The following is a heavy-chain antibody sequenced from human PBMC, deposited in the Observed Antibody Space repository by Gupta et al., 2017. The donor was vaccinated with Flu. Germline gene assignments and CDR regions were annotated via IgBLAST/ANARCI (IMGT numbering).Heavy chain of an antibody. CDR2: MHSSGST. CDR1: GGSISSYY. Sequence: QVQLQESGPGLVKPSETLSLTCTVSGGSISSYYWSWIRQSPGKGLEYIVCMHSSGSTFYNPSLKSRVTASIDTPKNQFSLRLISVTAADTAVYYCARDIKVVGATHYFDYWGQGTLVTVSS. J-gene: IGHJ4*02. V-gene: IGHV4-59*01. D-gene: IGHD1-26*01. CDR3: ARDIKVVGATHYFDY.